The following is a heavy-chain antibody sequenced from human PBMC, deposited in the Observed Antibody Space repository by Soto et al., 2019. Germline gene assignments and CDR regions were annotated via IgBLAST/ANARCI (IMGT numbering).Heavy chain of an antibody. D-gene: IGHD6-25*01. Sequence: ASVKVSCKASGYTFNRYYMHWVRQAPGPGLEWMGWISPHTGGTTYAQKFQGRVTMTRDTSVSTAYMELSSLRSEDTAVYYCASDGGPYAFDIWGQGTMVTVSS. CDR2: ISPHTGGT. CDR1: GYTFNRYY. V-gene: IGHV1-2*02. J-gene: IGHJ3*02. CDR3: ASDGGPYAFDI.